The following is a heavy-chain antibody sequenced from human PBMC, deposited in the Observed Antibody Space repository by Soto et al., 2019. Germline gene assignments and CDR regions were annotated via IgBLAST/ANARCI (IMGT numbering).Heavy chain of an antibody. D-gene: IGHD3-10*01. CDR1: GGSISRYY. CDR3: ARRPGFGHAFDI. Sequence: SETRCLTCTVSGGSISRYYWPCSRQPPGKGLEWIGYMYYSGSTNYNPSLKSRVTISVDTSKNQFSLKLSSVTAADTAVYYCARRPGFGHAFDIWGQGTMVTVS. V-gene: IGHV4-59*08. CDR2: MYYSGST. J-gene: IGHJ3*02.